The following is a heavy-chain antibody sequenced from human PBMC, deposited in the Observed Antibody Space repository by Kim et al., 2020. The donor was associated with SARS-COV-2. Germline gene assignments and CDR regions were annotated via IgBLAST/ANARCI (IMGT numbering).Heavy chain of an antibody. J-gene: IGHJ6*02. V-gene: IGHV3-7*01. D-gene: IGHD3-10*01. CDR2: IKQDGSEK. CDR3: ARDTIAYYYGSELPRGMDV. Sequence: GGSLRLSCAASGFTFSSYWMSWVRQAPGKGLEWVANIKQDGSEKYYVDSVKGRFTISRDNAKNSLYLQMNSLRAEDTAVYYCARDTIAYYYGSELPRGMDVWGQGTTVTVSS. CDR1: GFTFSSYW.